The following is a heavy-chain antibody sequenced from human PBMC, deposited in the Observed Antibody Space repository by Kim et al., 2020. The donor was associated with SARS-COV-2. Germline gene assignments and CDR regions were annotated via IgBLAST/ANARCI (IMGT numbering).Heavy chain of an antibody. CDR1: GYTFTSNP. CDR3: ARWVGGTGMDV. V-gene: IGHV1-3*01. J-gene: IGHJ6*02. Sequence: ASVKVSCKASGYTFTSNPLHWVRQAPGQSLEWMGWINSGNGNTKYLQNFQGRVTITRDTSAATVFMELSSLRSEDTAIYYCARWVGGTGMDVWGQGTTVTVSS. CDR2: INSGNGNT. D-gene: IGHD3-16*01.